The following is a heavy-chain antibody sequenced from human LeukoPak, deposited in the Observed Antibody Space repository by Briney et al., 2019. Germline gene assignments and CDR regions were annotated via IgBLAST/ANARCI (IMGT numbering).Heavy chain of an antibody. J-gene: IGHJ4*02. V-gene: IGHV3-30*04. CDR3: ASTGYSSSWYYFDY. CDR1: GFTFSSYA. D-gene: IGHD6-13*01. Sequence: PGGSLRLSCAASGFTFSSYAMHWVRQAPGKGLEWVAVISYDGSNKYYADSVKGRFTISRDNSKNTLYLQMNSLRAEDTAVYYCASTGYSSSWYYFDYWSQGTLVTVSS. CDR2: ISYDGSNK.